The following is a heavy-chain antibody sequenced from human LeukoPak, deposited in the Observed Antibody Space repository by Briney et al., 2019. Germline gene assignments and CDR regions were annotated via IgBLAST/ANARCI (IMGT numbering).Heavy chain of an antibody. D-gene: IGHD5-18*01. CDR1: GFSFSNYA. CDR3: AKASGGYSYGSYYFDY. J-gene: IGHJ4*02. Sequence: GGSLRLSCAASGFSFSNYAMSWVRQAPGKGQEWVSAISGSGGSTYYADSVKGRFTISRDNSKNTLYLQMNSLRAEDTAIYYCAKASGGYSYGSYYFDYWGQGTLVTVSS. CDR2: ISGSGGST. V-gene: IGHV3-23*01.